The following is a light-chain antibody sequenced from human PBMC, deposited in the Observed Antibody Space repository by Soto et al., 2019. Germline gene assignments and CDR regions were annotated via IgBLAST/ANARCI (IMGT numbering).Light chain of an antibody. V-gene: IGKV3-15*01. Sequence: EIVMTQSPDILSVSPGERATLSCRASQNIRDNLAWYKQKPGQAPRLLIYGASTRDTGIPARFSGSGSGTEFTLTINSLQSEDFAVYYCYQYKTWPPTFGPGTKVDMK. CDR2: GAS. CDR3: YQYKTWPPT. CDR1: QNIRDN. J-gene: IGKJ3*01.